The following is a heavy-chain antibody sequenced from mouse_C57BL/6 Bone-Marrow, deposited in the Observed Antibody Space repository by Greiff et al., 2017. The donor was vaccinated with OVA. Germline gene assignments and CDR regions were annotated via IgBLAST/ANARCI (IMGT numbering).Heavy chain of an antibody. CDR2: IDPSDSYT. V-gene: IGHV1-50*01. CDR3: ARGVCRTPGDY. CDR1: GYTFTSYW. D-gene: IGHD2-10*02. Sequence: QVQLQQPGAELVKPGASVKLSCKASGYTFTSYWMQWVKQRPGQGLEWIGEIDPSDSYTNYNQKFKGKATLTVDTSSSTAYMQLSSLTSEDSAVYYCARGVCRTPGDYWGQGTTLTVSS. J-gene: IGHJ2*01.